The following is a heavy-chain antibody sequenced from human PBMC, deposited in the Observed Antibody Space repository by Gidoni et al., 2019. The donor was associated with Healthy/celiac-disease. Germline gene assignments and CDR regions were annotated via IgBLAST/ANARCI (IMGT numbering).Heavy chain of an antibody. J-gene: IGHJ4*02. D-gene: IGHD4-17*01. V-gene: IGHV3-30-3*01. Sequence: QVQLVASGGGVVQPGRSLRPSCAASGLPFSSYAMHWVRQGPGKGLEWVAVISYDGSNKYYADSVKGRLTISRDNSKNTLYLKMNSMRAEDTAVYYCARLDYGGIYYFDYWGQGTLVTVSS. CDR1: GLPFSSYA. CDR3: ARLDYGGIYYFDY. CDR2: ISYDGSNK.